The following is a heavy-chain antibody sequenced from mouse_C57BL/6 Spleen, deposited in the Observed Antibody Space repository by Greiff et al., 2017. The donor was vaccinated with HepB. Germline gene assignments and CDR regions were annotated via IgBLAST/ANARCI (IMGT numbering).Heavy chain of an antibody. Sequence: EVQLQQSGPELVKPGASVKMSCKASGYTFTDYNMHWVKQSHGKSLVWIGYINPNNGGTSYNQKFKGKATLTVNKSSSTTYLELRSLTSEASAVYYCESEVGQYAYWGQGTLVTVSA. J-gene: IGHJ3*01. CDR1: GYTFTDYN. CDR3: ESEVGQYAY. V-gene: IGHV1-22*01. D-gene: IGHD1-1*01. CDR2: INPNNGGT.